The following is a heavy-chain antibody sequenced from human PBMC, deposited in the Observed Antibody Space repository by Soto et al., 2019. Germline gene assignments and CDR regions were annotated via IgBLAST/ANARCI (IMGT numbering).Heavy chain of an antibody. CDR1: GGSISSGDYY. CDR3: ARNRIDCSSTSCYIGWFDP. V-gene: IGHV4-30-4*08. J-gene: IGHJ5*02. CDR2: IYYSGST. Sequence: SETLSLTCTVSGGSISSGDYYWSWIRQPPGKGLEWIGYIYYSGSTYYNPSLKSRVTISVDTSKNQFSLKLSSVTAADTAVYYCARNRIDCSSTSCYIGWFDPWGREPWSPSPQ. D-gene: IGHD2-2*02.